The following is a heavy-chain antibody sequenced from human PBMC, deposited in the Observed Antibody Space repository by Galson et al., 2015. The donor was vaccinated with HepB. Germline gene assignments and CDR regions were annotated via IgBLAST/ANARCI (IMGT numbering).Heavy chain of an antibody. J-gene: IGHJ4*02. CDR2: IIPIFGTA. CDR3: TRDRWRDAYNWFDD. Sequence: SVKVSCKASGGTFSNYAINWVRQAPGQGLEWMGGIIPIFGTANYAQKFQGRVTITADESTSTAYMELSSLRSEDTAVFYCTRDRWRDAYNWFDDWGQGTLVTVSS. V-gene: IGHV1-69*13. D-gene: IGHD5-24*01. CDR1: GGTFSNYA.